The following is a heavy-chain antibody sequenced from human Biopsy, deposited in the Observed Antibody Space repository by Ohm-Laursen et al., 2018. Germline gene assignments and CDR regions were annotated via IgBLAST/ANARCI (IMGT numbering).Heavy chain of an antibody. J-gene: IGHJ4*02. CDR2: ISSTSKTI. D-gene: IGHD3-16*01. Sequence: SLRLSCSASGFTFSDHSLSWIRQAPGKGLEWIADISSTSKTISYADSVKGRFTISRDNARESIYLQMNSLRAEDTALYYCAKDSGGSPLGELFHWGQGNLVTVSS. CDR1: GFTFSDHS. V-gene: IGHV3-11*01. CDR3: AKDSGGSPLGELFH.